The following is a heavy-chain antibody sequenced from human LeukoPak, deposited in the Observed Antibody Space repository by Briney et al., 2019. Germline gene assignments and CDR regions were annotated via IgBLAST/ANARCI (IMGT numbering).Heavy chain of an antibody. CDR1: GLTFNSYW. V-gene: IGHV3-7*01. J-gene: IGHJ4*02. D-gene: IGHD6-13*01. Sequence: PGGSLRLSCAASGLTFNSYWMSWVRQAPGKGLEWVANIKQDGSEKYYVDSVKGRFTISRDNAKNSLYLQMNSLRVEDTAVYYCARAFSLLYSSNWGHLYYFDYWGQGTLVTVSS. CDR2: IKQDGSEK. CDR3: ARAFSLLYSSNWGHLYYFDY.